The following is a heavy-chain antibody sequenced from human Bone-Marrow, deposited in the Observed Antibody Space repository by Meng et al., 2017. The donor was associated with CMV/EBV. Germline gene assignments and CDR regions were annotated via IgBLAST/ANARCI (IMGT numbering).Heavy chain of an antibody. J-gene: IGHJ4*02. CDR1: GGPISSSSYY. D-gene: IGHD5-12*01. CDR2: IYYSGSP. V-gene: IGHV4-39*07. Sequence: HLPPQEAGPVRGKPSETLPLTCTVSGGPISSSSYYWGWIRQPPGRGLEWIGNIYYSGSPYYNPSLKSRVTISVDTSKNQFSLKLNSVTAADTAMYYCARAQSGYDPFDYWGQGTLVTVSS. CDR3: ARAQSGYDPFDY.